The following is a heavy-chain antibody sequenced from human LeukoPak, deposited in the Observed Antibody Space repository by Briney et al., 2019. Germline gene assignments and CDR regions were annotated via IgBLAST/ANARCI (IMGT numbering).Heavy chain of an antibody. CDR3: ARDDCSSTNCYGGGDYYYCYGMDV. CDR2: ISYDGTNK. CDR1: GFTFSSYA. Sequence: GGSLRLSCAASGFTFSSYAMYWVRQAPGKGLEWVAVISYDGTNKHYADSVKGRSTISRDNSKNTLYLQMNSLRAEDTAVYYCARDDCSSTNCYGGGDYYYCYGMDVWGQGTMVTVSS. V-gene: IGHV3-30-3*01. J-gene: IGHJ6*02. D-gene: IGHD2-2*01.